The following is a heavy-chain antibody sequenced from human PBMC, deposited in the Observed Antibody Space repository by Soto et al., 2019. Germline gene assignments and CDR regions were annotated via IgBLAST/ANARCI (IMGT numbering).Heavy chain of an antibody. J-gene: IGHJ4*02. V-gene: IGHV1-24*01. CDR2: FDPEDGET. CDR1: GYTLTELS. D-gene: IGHD6-6*01. Sequence: ASVKVSCKVSGYTLTELSMHWVRQAPGKGLEWMGGFDPEDGETIYAQKFQGRVTMTEDTSTDTAYMELSSLRSEDTAVYYCATGIGSSIGYDYWGQGTLVTVSS. CDR3: ATGIGSSIGYDY.